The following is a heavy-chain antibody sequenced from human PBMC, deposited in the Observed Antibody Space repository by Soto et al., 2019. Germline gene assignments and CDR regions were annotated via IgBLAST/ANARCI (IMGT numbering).Heavy chain of an antibody. J-gene: IGHJ1*01. V-gene: IGHV1-58*02. D-gene: IGHD3-22*01. CDR1: GFTFTSSA. CDR2: IVVGSGNT. Sequence: SVKVSCKASGFTFTSSAMQWVRQARGQRLEWIGWIVVGSGNTNYAQKFQERVTITRDMSTSTAYMELSSLRAEDTAVYFCAKGSDYFESSGHNLEYFQYWGQGTLVTVSS. CDR3: AKGSDYFESSGHNLEYFQY.